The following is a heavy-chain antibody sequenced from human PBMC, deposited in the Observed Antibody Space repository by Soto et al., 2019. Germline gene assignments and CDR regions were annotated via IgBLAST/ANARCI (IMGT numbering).Heavy chain of an antibody. Sequence: GGSLRLSCAASGVTFSNYGMHWVRQAPGKGLEWVAVISYDGSNKYYADSVKGRFTISRDNSKNTLYLQMNSLRAEDTAVYYCAKDLGSGSYLFDAFDIWGQGTMVPV. CDR2: ISYDGSNK. CDR1: GVTFSNYG. J-gene: IGHJ3*02. CDR3: AKDLGSGSYLFDAFDI. V-gene: IGHV3-30*18. D-gene: IGHD1-26*01.